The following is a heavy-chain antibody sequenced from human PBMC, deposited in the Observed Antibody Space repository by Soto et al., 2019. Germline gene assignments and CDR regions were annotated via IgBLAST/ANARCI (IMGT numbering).Heavy chain of an antibody. J-gene: IGHJ3*02. CDR3: ARPTIFGVAPNAFNI. CDR2: IDAANGNT. Sequence: GASVKVSCKPSGYTFISYALHWVRQAPGQRLEWLGWIDAANGNTRYSQNFQDRVTITRDTSAGTAYMELSSLTSEDTAVYYCARPTIFGVAPNAFNIWGQGTMVTVSS. D-gene: IGHD3-3*01. CDR1: GYTFISYA. V-gene: IGHV1-3*01.